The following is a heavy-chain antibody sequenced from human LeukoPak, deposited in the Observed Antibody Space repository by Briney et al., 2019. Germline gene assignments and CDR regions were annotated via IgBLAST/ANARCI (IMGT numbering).Heavy chain of an antibody. V-gene: IGHV3-53*01. CDR2: IYSDNT. Sequence: GGSLRLSCAAPGITFSNYNMNWVRQAPGKGLEWVSFIYSDNTHYSDSVKGRFTISRDNSKNTLYLQMNSLRAEDTAVYYCARRAGAYSHPYDYWGQGTLVTVSS. CDR3: ARRAGAYSHPYDY. J-gene: IGHJ4*02. D-gene: IGHD4/OR15-4a*01. CDR1: GITFSNYN.